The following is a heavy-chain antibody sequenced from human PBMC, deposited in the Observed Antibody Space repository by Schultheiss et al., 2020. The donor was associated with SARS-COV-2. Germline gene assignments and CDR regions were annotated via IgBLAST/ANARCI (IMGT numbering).Heavy chain of an antibody. CDR2: IYSGGST. Sequence: LSLTCAVYGGSFSGYYWSWVRQAPGKGLEWVSVIYSGGSTYYADSVKGRFTISRDNSKNTLYLQMNSLRAEDTAVYYCARSSITIFGVVIAYYFDYWGQGTLVTVSS. D-gene: IGHD3-3*01. CDR3: ARSSITIFGVVIAYYFDY. CDR1: GGSFSGYY. V-gene: IGHV3-66*02. J-gene: IGHJ4*02.